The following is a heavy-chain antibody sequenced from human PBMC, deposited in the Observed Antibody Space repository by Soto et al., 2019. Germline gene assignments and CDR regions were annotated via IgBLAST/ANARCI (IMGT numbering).Heavy chain of an antibody. CDR1: GDTFTSYD. Sequence: ASVKVSCKACGDTFTSYDINWVGQATGQGLEWMGWMNPNSGNTGYALKFQGRVTMTRNTSISTAYMELSSLRSEDTAVYYCARGNYDFWSGNSYYFDYWGQGTLVTVSS. CDR3: ARGNYDFWSGNSYYFDY. CDR2: MNPNSGNT. J-gene: IGHJ4*02. D-gene: IGHD3-3*01. V-gene: IGHV1-8*01.